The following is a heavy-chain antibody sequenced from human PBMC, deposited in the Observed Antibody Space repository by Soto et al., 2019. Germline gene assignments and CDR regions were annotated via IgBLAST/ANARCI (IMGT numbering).Heavy chain of an antibody. J-gene: IGHJ4*02. D-gene: IGHD6-13*01. V-gene: IGHV3-48*02. CDR2: ISSDSSTI. CDR1: GFTFSSYN. Sequence: EVQLVESGGGLLQPGGSLRLSCAASGFTFSSYNMNWVRQAPGKGLEWVSYISSDSSTIYYADSVKGRFIISRDNAKNSLYLQMNSLRDEDTAVYYCARGGSGSSWYGDYWVQGTLVTVSS. CDR3: ARGGSGSSWYGDY.